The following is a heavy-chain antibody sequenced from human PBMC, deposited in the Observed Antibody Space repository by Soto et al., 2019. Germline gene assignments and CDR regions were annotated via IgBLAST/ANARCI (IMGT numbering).Heavy chain of an antibody. CDR1: GGSIRSFY. CDR3: ARFNSSSWGYYGMDV. D-gene: IGHD6-13*01. V-gene: IGHV4-59*08. Sequence: FGTPSLPRPFSGGSIRSFYWGWVPPPPGKGLEWIGYIYYSGSTNYNPSLKSRVTISVDTSKNQFSLKLSSVTAADTAVYYCARFNSSSWGYYGMDVWGQGTTVTVSS. CDR2: IYYSGST. J-gene: IGHJ6*02.